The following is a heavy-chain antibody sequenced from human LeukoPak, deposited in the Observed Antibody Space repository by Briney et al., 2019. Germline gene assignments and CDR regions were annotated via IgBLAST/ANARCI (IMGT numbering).Heavy chain of an antibody. CDR2: INPNSGGT. V-gene: IGHV1-2*02. CDR1: GYTFTRYY. J-gene: IGHJ4*02. Sequence: ASVKVSCKASGYTFTRYYMHWVRQAPGQGLEWMGWINPNSGGTNYAQKFQGRVTMTRDTSISTAHMELSRLRSDDTAVYYCARSPPQRMELRYDYWGQGTLVTVSS. CDR3: ARSPPQRMELRYDY. D-gene: IGHD1-7*01.